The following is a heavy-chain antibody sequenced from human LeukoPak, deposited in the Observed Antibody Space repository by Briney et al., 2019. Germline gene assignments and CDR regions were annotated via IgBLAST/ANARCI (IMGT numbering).Heavy chain of an antibody. CDR1: GGTFSSYA. CDR2: IIPIFGTA. V-gene: IGHV1-69*05. D-gene: IGHD3-10*01. Sequence: SVKVSCKASGGTFSSYAISWVRQAPGQGLEWMGGIIPIFGTANYAQKFQGRVTITTDGSTSTAYMELSSLRSEDTAVYYCAGTYYYGSGSYYTYFDYWGQGTLVTVSS. CDR3: AGTYYYGSGSYYTYFDY. J-gene: IGHJ4*02.